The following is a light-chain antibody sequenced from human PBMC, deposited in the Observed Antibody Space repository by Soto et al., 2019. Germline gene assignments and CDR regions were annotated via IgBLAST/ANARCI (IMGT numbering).Light chain of an antibody. CDR2: DVS. CDR1: SSDVGGYNS. J-gene: IGLJ1*01. CDR3: SSYTSSSTLYV. V-gene: IGLV2-14*01. Sequence: QSGLAQPASVSGSPGQSIPISCTGTSSDVGGYNSVSWYQQHPGKAPRLMIYDVSNRPSGVSNRFSGSKSGNTASLTISGLQAEDEADYYCSSYTSSSTLYVFGTGTKVTVL.